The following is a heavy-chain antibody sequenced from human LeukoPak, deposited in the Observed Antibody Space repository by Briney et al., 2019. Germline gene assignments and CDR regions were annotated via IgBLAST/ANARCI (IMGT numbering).Heavy chain of an antibody. CDR1: GFTFSSYA. Sequence: GSLRLSCAASGFTFSSYAMSWVRQAPGKGLEWVSAISGSGGSTYYADSVKGRFTISRDNSKNTLYLQMNSLRAEDTAVYYCARDLLQPKRTTDYWGQGTLVTVSS. V-gene: IGHV3-23*01. J-gene: IGHJ4*02. CDR2: ISGSGGST. CDR3: ARDLLQPKRTTDY. D-gene: IGHD5-18*01.